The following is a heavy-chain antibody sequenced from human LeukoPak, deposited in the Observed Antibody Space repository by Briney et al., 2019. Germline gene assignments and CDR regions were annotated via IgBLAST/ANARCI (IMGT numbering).Heavy chain of an antibody. CDR2: IYYSGTT. V-gene: IGHV4-39*01. Sequence: SETLSLTCTVSGGSITSSSYYWGWIRQPPGKGLEWIGSIYYSGTTYYNPSLKSRVIISVDTSKNQYSLKLSSVTAADTAVYYCARLFVDTAIEFYDYWGQGTLVSVSS. J-gene: IGHJ4*02. CDR1: GGSITSSSYY. CDR3: ARLFVDTAIEFYDY. D-gene: IGHD5-18*01.